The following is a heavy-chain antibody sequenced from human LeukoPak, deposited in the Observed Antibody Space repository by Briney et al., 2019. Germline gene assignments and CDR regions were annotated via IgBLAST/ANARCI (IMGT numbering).Heavy chain of an antibody. CDR1: GGSISSSNW. V-gene: IGHV4-4*02. Sequence: SGTLSLTCAVSGGSISSSNWWSWVRQPPGKGLEWIGETHHSGSTNYNPSLKSRVTVSVDKSKNQFSLNLRSVTAADTAVYYCASKTTGTAGTFDYWGQGTLVTVSS. CDR2: THHSGST. J-gene: IGHJ4*02. D-gene: IGHD1-1*01. CDR3: ASKTTGTAGTFDY.